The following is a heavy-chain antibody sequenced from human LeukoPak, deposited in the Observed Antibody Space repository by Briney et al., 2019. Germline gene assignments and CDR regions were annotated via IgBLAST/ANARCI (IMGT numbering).Heavy chain of an antibody. CDR3: ARGWYPSGWFWFDP. CDR1: GGSISSSSYY. D-gene: IGHD6-19*01. J-gene: IGHJ5*02. V-gene: IGHV4-39*07. CDR2: IYTSGSI. Sequence: SETLSLTCTLSGGSISSSSYYWGWIRQPPGKGLEWFGCIYTSGSINYNPSPKSRVTISIDTSKNQFSLKLHFVTPAGTAVYYCARGWYPSGWFWFDPWGQGTLVTVSS.